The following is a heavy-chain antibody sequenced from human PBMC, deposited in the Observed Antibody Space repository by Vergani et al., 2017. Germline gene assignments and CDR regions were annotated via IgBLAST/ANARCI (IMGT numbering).Heavy chain of an antibody. Sequence: DVLLVESGGGVVQPGGSLRLSCAASGFTFSAYSMNWVRQTPGKGLEWISYIGVSDNSIYYADSVMGRFAISRDNARNLLFLQMNSLRADDSALYFCVRDPDYSTFDSWGQGTLVTVS. V-gene: IGHV3-48*01. CDR1: GFTFSAYS. D-gene: IGHD4-11*01. J-gene: IGHJ4*02. CDR3: VRDPDYSTFDS. CDR2: IGVSDNSI.